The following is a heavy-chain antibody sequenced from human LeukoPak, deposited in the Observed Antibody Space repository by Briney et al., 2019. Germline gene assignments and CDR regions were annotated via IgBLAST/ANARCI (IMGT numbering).Heavy chain of an antibody. J-gene: IGHJ3*02. CDR1: GFTFSSHP. CDR3: VKGRTGYNPDAFDM. D-gene: IGHD5-24*01. CDR2: ISRSTTDI. Sequence: GGSLRVSCAASGFTFSSHPMNWVRQAPGKGLEWVSYISRSTTDIRYAESVRGRFTIFRDNAENSLFLQMNSLRDEDTAVYYCVKGRTGYNPDAFDMWGRGTMVTVSS. V-gene: IGHV3-21*05.